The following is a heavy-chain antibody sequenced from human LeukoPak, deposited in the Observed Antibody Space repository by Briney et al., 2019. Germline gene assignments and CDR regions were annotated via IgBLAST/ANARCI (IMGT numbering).Heavy chain of an antibody. CDR1: GYTFTSYG. D-gene: IGHD1-26*01. V-gene: IGHV1-18*01. Sequence: ASVKVSCKASGYTFTSYGISWVRPAPGQGLEWMGWISAYNGNTNYAQKLQGRVTMTTDTSTSTAYMELRSLRSDDTAVYYCARAGGFSGSYRIEPFDYWGQGTLVTVSS. J-gene: IGHJ4*02. CDR2: ISAYNGNT. CDR3: ARAGGFSGSYRIEPFDY.